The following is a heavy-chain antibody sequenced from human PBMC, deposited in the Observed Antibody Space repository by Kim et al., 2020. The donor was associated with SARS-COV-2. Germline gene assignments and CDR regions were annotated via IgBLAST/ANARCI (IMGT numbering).Heavy chain of an antibody. CDR3: AKCPGEYYYYYGLDV. D-gene: IGHD3-10*01. V-gene: IGHV3-23*01. J-gene: IGHJ6*02. Sequence: DAVGGRFNISRDNSKNTLYLQRSTLSVEDTAVYYCAKCPGEYYYYYGLDVWGQGTTVTVSS.